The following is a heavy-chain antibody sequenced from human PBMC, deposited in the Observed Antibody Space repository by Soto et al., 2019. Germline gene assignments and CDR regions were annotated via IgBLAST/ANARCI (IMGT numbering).Heavy chain of an antibody. CDR2: INAGNGNT. CDR1: RYTFTSYA. V-gene: IGHV1-3*01. D-gene: IGHD1-26*01. Sequence: GASVKVSCKSSRYTFTSYAMYCARQSPGQRLEWMGWINAGNGNTKYSQKFQGRVTITRDTSASTAYMEVSSLRSEDTAVYYCARGASPLIDYWGQGTLVTVSS. CDR3: ARGASPLIDY. J-gene: IGHJ4*02.